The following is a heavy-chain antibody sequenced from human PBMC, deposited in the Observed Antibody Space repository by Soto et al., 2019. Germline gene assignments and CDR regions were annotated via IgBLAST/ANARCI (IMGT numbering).Heavy chain of an antibody. V-gene: IGHV1-18*01. CDR2: ISGYNGDT. CDR1: AYTFTRYG. J-gene: IGHJ6*02. CDR3: AKNGQPPYYYYGLDV. Sequence: QGHLVQSGAEVKKPGASVKVSCKTSAYTFTRYGISWVRQAPGQGLEWMGWISGYNGDTNYAQNLQDRGTKTLGTTTTTAYMELRSLTSDDTAVYYCAKNGQPPYYYYGLDVWGQGTTVTVSS. D-gene: IGHD2-8*01.